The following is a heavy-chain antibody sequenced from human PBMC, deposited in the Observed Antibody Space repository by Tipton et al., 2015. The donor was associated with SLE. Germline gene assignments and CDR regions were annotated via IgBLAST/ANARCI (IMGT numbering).Heavy chain of an antibody. J-gene: IGHJ4*02. V-gene: IGHV3-13*01. CDR2: IGTAGDT. D-gene: IGHD5-12*01. CDR1: GFTFSSYD. CDR3: VRGSGYSFDY. Sequence: SLRLSCAATGFTFSSYDMHWVRQATGKGLEWVSAIGTAGDTYYPGSVKGRFTISRENAKNSLYLQMNSLRAGNTAVYYCVRGSGYSFDYWGQGTLVTVSS.